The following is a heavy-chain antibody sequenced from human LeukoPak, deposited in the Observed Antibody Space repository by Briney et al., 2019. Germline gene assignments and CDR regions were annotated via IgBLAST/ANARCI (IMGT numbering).Heavy chain of an antibody. CDR3: ARLHKVLGSGWYGLDY. V-gene: IGHV1-2*02. CDR1: GYTFTGYY. J-gene: IGHJ4*02. CDR2: INPNSGGT. D-gene: IGHD6-19*01. Sequence: ASVKVSCKASGYTFTGYYMHWVRQAPGQGLEWMGWINPNSGGTNYAQKFQGRVTMTRDTSISTAYMELSRLRSDDTAVYYCARLHKVLGSGWYGLDYWGQGTLVTVSS.